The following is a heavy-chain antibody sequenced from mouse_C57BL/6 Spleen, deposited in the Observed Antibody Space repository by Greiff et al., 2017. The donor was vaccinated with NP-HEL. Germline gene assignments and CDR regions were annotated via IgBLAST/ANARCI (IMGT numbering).Heavy chain of an antibody. CDR1: GYTFTNYW. V-gene: IGHV1-63*01. D-gene: IGHD1-1*01. Sequence: QVQLKESGAELVRPGTSVKMSCKASGYTFTNYWIGWAKQRPGHGLEWIGDIYPGGGYTNYNEKFKGKATLTADKSSSTAYMQFISLTSEDSAIYYCARGPYYYGSTHWYFDVWGTGTTVTVSS. CDR3: ARGPYYYGSTHWYFDV. J-gene: IGHJ1*03. CDR2: IYPGGGYT.